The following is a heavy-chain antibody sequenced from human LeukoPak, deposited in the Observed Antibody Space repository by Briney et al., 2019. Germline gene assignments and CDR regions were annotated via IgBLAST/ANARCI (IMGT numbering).Heavy chain of an antibody. CDR1: GYSFTSYW. D-gene: IGHD3-22*01. CDR3: ARRSRGYDSSGYYLDY. V-gene: IGHV5-51*01. Sequence: GESLQISCKGSGYSFTSYWIGWVRQMPGKGLEWMGIIYPGDSDTRYSPSFQGQVTISADKSISTAYLQWSSLKASDTATYYCARRSRGYDSSGYYLDYWGQGTLVTVSS. CDR2: IYPGDSDT. J-gene: IGHJ4*02.